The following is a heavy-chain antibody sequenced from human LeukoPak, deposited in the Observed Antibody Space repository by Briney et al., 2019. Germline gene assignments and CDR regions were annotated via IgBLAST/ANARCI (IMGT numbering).Heavy chain of an antibody. CDR1: GYTFTGYY. Sequence: ASVKVSCEASGYTFTGYYMHWVRQAPGQGLEWMGWINPNSGGTNYAQKFQGRVTMTRDTSISTAYMELSRLRSDDTAVYYCARGLWFGAKHTQPLYYMDVWGKGTTVTVSS. V-gene: IGHV1-2*02. J-gene: IGHJ6*03. CDR2: INPNSGGT. CDR3: ARGLWFGAKHTQPLYYMDV. D-gene: IGHD3-10*01.